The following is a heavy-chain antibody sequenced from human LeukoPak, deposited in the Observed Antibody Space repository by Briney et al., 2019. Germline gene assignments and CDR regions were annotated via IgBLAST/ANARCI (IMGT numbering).Heavy chain of an antibody. CDR1: GFTFSSYA. V-gene: IGHV3-48*02. D-gene: IGHD2-2*01. CDR2: ISSSSSTI. J-gene: IGHJ3*02. CDR3: ARDMCSSTSCSSNAFDI. Sequence: PGGSLRLSCAASGFTFSSYAMSWVRQAPGKGLEWASYISSSSSTIYYADSVKGRFTISRDNAKNSLYLQMNSLRDEDTAVYYCARDMCSSTSCSSNAFDIWGQGTMVTVSS.